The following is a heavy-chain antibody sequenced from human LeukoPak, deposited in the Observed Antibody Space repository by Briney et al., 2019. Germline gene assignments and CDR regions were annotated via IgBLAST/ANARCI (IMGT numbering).Heavy chain of an antibody. J-gene: IGHJ4*02. Sequence: GGSLRLSCAASGFTFNNYAIHWVRQAPGKGLDWVAVISYDGSSKYYADSLKGRFTISRDNSKNTLYLQMNSLRAEDTAVYYCARDQKYYYDSSGYYSHWGQGTLVTVSS. CDR1: GFTFNNYA. CDR3: ARDQKYYYDSSGYYSH. D-gene: IGHD3-22*01. V-gene: IGHV3-30-3*01. CDR2: ISYDGSSK.